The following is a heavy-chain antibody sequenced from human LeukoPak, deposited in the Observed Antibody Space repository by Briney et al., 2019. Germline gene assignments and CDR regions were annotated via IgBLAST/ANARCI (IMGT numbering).Heavy chain of an antibody. D-gene: IGHD2-2*01. CDR2: INPSGGST. V-gene: IGHV1-46*01. CDR1: GYTFTSYY. CDR3: AVLGGYCSSTSCPFDY. Sequence: ASVKVSCKASGYTFTSYYMHWVRQAPGQGLEWMGIINPSGGSTSYAQKFQGRVTMTRDTSTSTVYMELSSLRSEDTAVYYCAVLGGYCSSTSCPFDYWGQGTLVTVSS. J-gene: IGHJ4*02.